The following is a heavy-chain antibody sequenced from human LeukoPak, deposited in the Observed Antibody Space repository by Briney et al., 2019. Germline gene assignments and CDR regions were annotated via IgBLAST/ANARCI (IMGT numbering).Heavy chain of an antibody. Sequence: PSETLSLTCTVSGYFISSSCYWGWIRQPPGKGLEWIGTIYHSGSTYYSPSLKSRVTISLDTSKNQFSLKLSSVTAADTAVYYCARGRYYYDSSGYPQPDAFDIWGQGTMVTVSS. CDR3: ARGRYYYDSSGYPQPDAFDI. D-gene: IGHD3-22*01. J-gene: IGHJ3*02. CDR1: GYFISSSCY. CDR2: IYHSGST. V-gene: IGHV4-38-2*02.